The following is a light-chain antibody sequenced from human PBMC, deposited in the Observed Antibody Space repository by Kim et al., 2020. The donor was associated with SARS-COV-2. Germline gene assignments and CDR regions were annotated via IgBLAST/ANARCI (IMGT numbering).Light chain of an antibody. CDR2: KAS. J-gene: IGKJ5*01. V-gene: IGKV1-5*03. CDR3: QQYNSYPIT. Sequence: ASVGDRVTITCRASQGISSWLAWYQQKPGKAPKLLIYKASSLESGVPSRFSGSGSGTEFTLTISSLQPDDFATYYCQQYNSYPITFGQGTRLEIK. CDR1: QGISSW.